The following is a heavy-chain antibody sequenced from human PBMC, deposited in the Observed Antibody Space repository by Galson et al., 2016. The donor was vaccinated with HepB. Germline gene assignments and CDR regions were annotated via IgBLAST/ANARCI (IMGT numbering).Heavy chain of an antibody. V-gene: IGHV4-30-2*01. CDR2: IYQSGYT. CDR1: GGSIDSGGYS. CDR3: ARNSVLRSYNQYAHMDV. D-gene: IGHD5-24*01. J-gene: IGHJ6*03. Sequence: TLSLTCAVSGGSIDSGGYSWSWIRQPPGKGLEWIGYIYQSGYTYYNPSLKSRVTISLDTSMNQFSLHVSSVTAADTAVYYCARNSVLRSYNQYAHMDVWGKGTTVTVSS.